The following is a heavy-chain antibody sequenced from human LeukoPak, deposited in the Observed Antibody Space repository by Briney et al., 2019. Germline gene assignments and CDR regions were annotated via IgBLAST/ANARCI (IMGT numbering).Heavy chain of an antibody. D-gene: IGHD3-9*01. CDR3: ARVNWGLVLRYSCGMDV. CDR2: ISSSSSYI. Sequence: GGSLRLSCAASGFTLSSYSMNWVRQAPGKGLEWVSSISSSSSYIYYADSVKGRFTISRDNAKNSLYLQMNSLRAEDTAVYYCARVNWGLVLRYSCGMDVWGQGTTVTVSS. CDR1: GFTLSSYS. V-gene: IGHV3-21*01. J-gene: IGHJ6*02.